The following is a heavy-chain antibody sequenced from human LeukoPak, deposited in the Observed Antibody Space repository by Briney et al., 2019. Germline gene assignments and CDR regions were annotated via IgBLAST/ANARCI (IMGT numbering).Heavy chain of an antibody. J-gene: IGHJ4*02. CDR3: VAGSGWRFDY. D-gene: IGHD6-19*01. V-gene: IGHV3-30*03. CDR2: ISYDGSNK. CDR1: GFTFSGYG. Sequence: GRSLRLSCAASGFTFSGYGMHWVRQAPGMGLEWVAVISYDGSNKYYGDSMKGRFTISRDNSKNTVYLQMNSLRAEDTAVYYCVAGSGWRFDYWGQGTLVTVSS.